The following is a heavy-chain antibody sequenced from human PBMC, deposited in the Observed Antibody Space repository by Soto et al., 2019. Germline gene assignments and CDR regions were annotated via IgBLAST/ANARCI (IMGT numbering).Heavy chain of an antibody. CDR2: IIPIFGTA. Sequence: SVKVSCKASGGTFSSYAIIWVRQAPGQGLEWMGGIIPIFGTANYAQKFQGRVTITADESTSTAYMELSSLRSEDTAVYYCARKANWNYYYGMDVWGQGTTVTVS. V-gene: IGHV1-69*13. CDR3: ARKANWNYYYGMDV. J-gene: IGHJ6*02. D-gene: IGHD1-1*01. CDR1: GGTFSSYA.